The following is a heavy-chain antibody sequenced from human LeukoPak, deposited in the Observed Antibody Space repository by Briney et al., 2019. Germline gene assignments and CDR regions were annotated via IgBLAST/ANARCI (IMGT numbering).Heavy chain of an antibody. CDR2: IYPGDSDT. V-gene: IGHV5-51*01. CDR1: GYRFTSYW. Sequence: GESLKISCKGSGYRFTSYWIGWVRQMPGKGLAWMGIIYPGDSDTRYSPSFQGQVTISADKSISTAYLQWSSLKASDTAMYYCARLIGYCSSTSCPTYYYYYYMDVWGKGTTVTVSS. CDR3: ARLIGYCSSTSCPTYYYYYYMDV. J-gene: IGHJ6*03. D-gene: IGHD2-2*01.